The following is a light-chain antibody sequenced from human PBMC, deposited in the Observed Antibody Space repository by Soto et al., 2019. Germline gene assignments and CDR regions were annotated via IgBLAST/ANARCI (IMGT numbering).Light chain of an antibody. V-gene: IGLV2-14*01. CDR1: GSDIAGYNY. Sequence: QSALTQPASVSGSLGQSITISCTGTGSDIAGYNYISWYQQLPGKAPKLMIYEVTIRPSGISNRFSGSKSGNTASLTISGIQAEDEADYFCTSFTSTSSLYVFGTGTKLTVL. CDR2: EVT. J-gene: IGLJ1*01. CDR3: TSFTSTSSLYV.